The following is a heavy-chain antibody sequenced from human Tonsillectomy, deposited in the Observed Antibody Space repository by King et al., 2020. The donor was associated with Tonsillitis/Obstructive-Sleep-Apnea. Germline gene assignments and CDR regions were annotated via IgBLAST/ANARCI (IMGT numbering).Heavy chain of an antibody. Sequence: QLVQSGGGLIQPGGSLRLSCAASGFTVSSNYMSWVRQAPGKGLEWVSVIYSGGSTYNADSVKGRFTISRDNSKNTLYLQMNSLRAEDTAVYYCARGRYYDSSGYKVSYAFDIWGQGTMVTVSS. V-gene: IGHV3-53*01. CDR2: IYSGGST. J-gene: IGHJ3*02. D-gene: IGHD3-22*01. CDR3: ARGRYYDSSGYKVSYAFDI. CDR1: GFTVSSNY.